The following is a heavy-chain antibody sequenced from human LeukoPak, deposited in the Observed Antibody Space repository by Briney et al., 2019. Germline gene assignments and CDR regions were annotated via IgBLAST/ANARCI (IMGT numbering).Heavy chain of an antibody. J-gene: IGHJ3*02. CDR3: AREVRNDCRSTSCYYDAFDI. Sequence: PSETLPLTCAVYGGSFSGYYWSWIRQPPGKGLEWIGEINHSGSTNYNPSLKSRVTISVDTSKNQFSLKLSSVTAADTAVYYYAREVRNDCRSTSCYYDAFDIWGQGTMVTVSS. CDR1: GGSFSGYY. CDR2: INHSGST. D-gene: IGHD2-2*01. V-gene: IGHV4-34*01.